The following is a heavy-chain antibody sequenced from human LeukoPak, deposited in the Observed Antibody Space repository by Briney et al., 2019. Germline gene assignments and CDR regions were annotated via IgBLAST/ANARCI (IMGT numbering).Heavy chain of an antibody. V-gene: IGHV3-49*04. D-gene: IGHD3-16*01. CDR2: IRSKAYGGTA. CDR1: GFTFGDYA. Sequence: SLRLSCTTSGFTFGDYAMSWVRQAPGEGLEGVGFIRSKAYGGTAEYAASVKGRFTISRDDSRRIVYLQMNSLKTEDTAVYYCTREGRGSDAFDYWGQGTLVTVSS. CDR3: TREGRGSDAFDY. J-gene: IGHJ4*02.